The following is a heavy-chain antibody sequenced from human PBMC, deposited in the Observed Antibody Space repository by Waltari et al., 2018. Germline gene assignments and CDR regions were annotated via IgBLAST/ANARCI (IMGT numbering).Heavy chain of an antibody. Sequence: EVQLVESGGGLVQPGGSLRLSCAAYGFTFGNNWMTWVRQAPGKGLEWVANINQDGSEKYSVESVKGRFTISRDNAKNSLYLQLNSLRADDTAVYYCTRGGDDSSWYWRNWGQGTLVTVSS. CDR3: TRGGDDSSWYWRN. CDR1: GFTFGNNW. D-gene: IGHD6-13*01. J-gene: IGHJ4*02. CDR2: INQDGSEK. V-gene: IGHV3-7*01.